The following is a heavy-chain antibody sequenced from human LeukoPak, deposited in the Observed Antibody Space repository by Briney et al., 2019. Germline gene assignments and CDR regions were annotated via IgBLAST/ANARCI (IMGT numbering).Heavy chain of an antibody. V-gene: IGHV4-38-2*02. Sequence: SETLSLTCTVSGYSISSGYYWGWIRQSPGKGLEWIGSIYHGGSTYYNPSFRSRVIVSVDTSKNHFSLKMSSVTSADTAVYYCARDLASCAGDCYSDGFDYWGQEALVTVSS. CDR1: GYSISSGYY. J-gene: IGHJ4*02. D-gene: IGHD2-21*02. CDR3: ARDLASCAGDCYSDGFDY. CDR2: IYHGGST.